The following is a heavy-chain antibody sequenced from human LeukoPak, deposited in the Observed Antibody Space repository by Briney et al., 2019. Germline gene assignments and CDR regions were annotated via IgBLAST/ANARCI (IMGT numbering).Heavy chain of an antibody. CDR3: AKDRRIYCSSTSCYNYYGLDV. CDR2: ISGSGGST. D-gene: IGHD2-2*02. Sequence: GGSLRLSCAASGFTFGSYAMSWVRQAPGKGLEWVSAISGSGGSTYYADSVKGRFTISRDNSKHTLYLQMNSLRAEDTAVYYCAKDRRIYCSSTSCYNYYGLDVWGQGTTVTVSS. J-gene: IGHJ6*02. CDR1: GFTFGSYA. V-gene: IGHV3-23*01.